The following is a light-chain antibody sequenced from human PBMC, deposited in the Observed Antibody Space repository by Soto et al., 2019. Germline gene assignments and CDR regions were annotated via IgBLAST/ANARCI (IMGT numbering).Light chain of an antibody. Sequence: EIVLTQSPATLSLSPGARATLSCRASQSVSSYLAWYQQKPGQAPRLLIYDASNRATGIPARFSGSGSGTYFTLTISSLEPEDFAVYYCQQRSNWPLTFGGGTKVEIK. CDR3: QQRSNWPLT. CDR1: QSVSSY. J-gene: IGKJ4*01. CDR2: DAS. V-gene: IGKV3-11*01.